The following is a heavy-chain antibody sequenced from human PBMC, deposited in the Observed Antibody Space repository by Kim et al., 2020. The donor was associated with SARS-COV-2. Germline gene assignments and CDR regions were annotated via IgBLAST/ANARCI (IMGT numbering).Heavy chain of an antibody. J-gene: IGHJ4*02. CDR1: GGSISSGGYY. D-gene: IGHD3-22*01. CDR3: ARAPRLGPMIVVVTHFDY. CDR2: IYYSGST. Sequence: SETLSLTCTVSGGSISSGGYYWSWIRQHPGKGLEWIGYIYYSGSTYYNPSLKSRVTISVDTSKNQFSLKLSSVTAADTAVYYCARAPRLGPMIVVVTHFDYWGQGTLVTVSS. V-gene: IGHV4-31*03.